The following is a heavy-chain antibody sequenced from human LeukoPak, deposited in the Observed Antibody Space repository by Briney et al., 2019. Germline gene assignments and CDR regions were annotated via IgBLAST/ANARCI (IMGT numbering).Heavy chain of an antibody. V-gene: IGHV3-66*04. CDR2: IYSGGST. J-gene: IGHJ6*02. CDR1: GFTFSSYA. CDR3: ARHYDSSGYYYKVYYYYYGMDV. Sequence: GGSLRLSCAASGFTFSSYAMSWVRQAPGKRLEWVSVIYSGGSTYYADSVKGRFTISRDNSKNTLYLQMNSLRAEDTAVYYCARHYDSSGYYYKVYYYYYGMDVWGQGTTVTVSS. D-gene: IGHD3-22*01.